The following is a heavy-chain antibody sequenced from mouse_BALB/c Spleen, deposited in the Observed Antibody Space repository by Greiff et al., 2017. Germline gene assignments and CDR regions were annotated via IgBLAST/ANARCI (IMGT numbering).Heavy chain of an antibody. CDR1: GFTFSSYT. V-gene: IGHV5-12-2*01. CDR3: ARRYYGSRGWYFDV. Sequence: EVNVVESGGGLVQPGGSLKLSCAASGFTFSSYTMSWVRQTPEKRLEWVAYISNGGGSTYYPDTVKGRFTISRDNAKNTLYLQMSSLKSEDTAMYYCARRYYGSRGWYFDVWGAGTTVTVSS. CDR2: ISNGGGST. D-gene: IGHD1-1*01. J-gene: IGHJ1*01.